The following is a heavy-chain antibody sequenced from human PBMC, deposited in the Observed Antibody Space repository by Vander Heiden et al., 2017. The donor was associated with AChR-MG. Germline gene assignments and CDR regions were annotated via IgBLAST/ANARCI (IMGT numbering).Heavy chain of an antibody. CDR1: GFPFSTSS. CDR3: AKEAVEGVEGQWIVAPFDY. J-gene: IGHJ4*02. D-gene: IGHD6-19*01. V-gene: IGHV3-23*01. Sequence: EVQLLESWGGIVQPRGSLRPSRAAPGFPFSTSSMNWVRQAPGKGLEWVSAISPGGETYHRDSVKGRFTISRDNSKNTLTLQMNSLRDDDTAVYYCAKEAVEGVEGQWIVAPFDYGGQGSRVTVSS. CDR2: ISPGGET.